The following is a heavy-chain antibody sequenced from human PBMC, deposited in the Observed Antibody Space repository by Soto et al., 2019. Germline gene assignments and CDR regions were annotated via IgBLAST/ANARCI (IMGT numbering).Heavy chain of an antibody. D-gene: IGHD3-3*01. CDR3: ARENLNYDFWSGKLNWFDP. J-gene: IGHJ5*02. Sequence: SETLSLTCAVYGGSFSGYYWSWIRQPPGKGLEWIGEINHSGGTNYNPSLKSRVTISVDTSKNQFSLKLSSVTAADTAVYYCARENLNYDFWSGKLNWFDPWGQGTLVTVSS. V-gene: IGHV4-34*01. CDR2: INHSGGT. CDR1: GGSFSGYY.